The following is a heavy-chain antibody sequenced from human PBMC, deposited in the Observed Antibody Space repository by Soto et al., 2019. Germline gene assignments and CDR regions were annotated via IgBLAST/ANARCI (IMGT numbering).Heavy chain of an antibody. CDR3: VKLSGWYPDS. CDR1: GFTFSDYG. Sequence: QVQLVESGGGVVQPGGSLRLSCGVSGFTFSDYGMHWVRQAPGKGLEWVAVISPDGINKYYPDSLRGRFTISRDNSKNTLYLQMSCMRDVDTTVYYCVKLSGWYPDSSGQGTLVTVSS. D-gene: IGHD6-19*01. J-gene: IGHJ4*02. V-gene: IGHV3-30*18. CDR2: ISPDGINK.